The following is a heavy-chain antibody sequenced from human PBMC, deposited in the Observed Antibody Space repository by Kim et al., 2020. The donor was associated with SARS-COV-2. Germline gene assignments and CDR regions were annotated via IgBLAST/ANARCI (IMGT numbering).Heavy chain of an antibody. CDR3: ARDRSHYDSSGYYFDY. J-gene: IGHJ4*02. Sequence: VKGRFTISRDNSKNTLYLQMNSLRAEDTAVYYCARDRSHYDSSGYYFDYWGQGTLVTVSS. D-gene: IGHD3-22*01. V-gene: IGHV3-30*07.